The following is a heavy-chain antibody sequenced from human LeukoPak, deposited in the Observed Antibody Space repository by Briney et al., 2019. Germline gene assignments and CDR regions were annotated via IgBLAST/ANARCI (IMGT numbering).Heavy chain of an antibody. CDR2: IYSGGTT. CDR3: ARGVAASGYDLFVPTFSAFDI. V-gene: IGHV3-53*01. D-gene: IGHD5-12*01. CDR1: GFTVSGNY. Sequence: GGSLRLSCAVSGFTVSGNYMSWVRQAPGKGLEWVSLIYSGGTTYYADSVKGRFTISRDNSKNTLYLQMNSLRAEDTAVYYCARGVAASGYDLFVPTFSAFDIWGQGTMVTVSS. J-gene: IGHJ3*02.